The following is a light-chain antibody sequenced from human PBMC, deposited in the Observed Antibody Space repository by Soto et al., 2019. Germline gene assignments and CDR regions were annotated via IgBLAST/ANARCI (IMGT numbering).Light chain of an antibody. J-gene: IGLJ1*01. CDR2: EVS. CDR1: SSDVGGYDY. Sequence: QSALTQPPSASGSPGQSVTISCAGTSSDVGGYDYVSWYQQHPGKAPKLIIYEVSKRPSGVPDRFSGSKSGNTASLTVSGLQAEDGADYYCSSYAGSDNYVFGTGTKLTV. CDR3: SSYAGSDNYV. V-gene: IGLV2-8*01.